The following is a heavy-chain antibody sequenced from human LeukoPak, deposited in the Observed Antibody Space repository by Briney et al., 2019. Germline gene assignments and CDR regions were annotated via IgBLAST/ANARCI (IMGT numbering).Heavy chain of an antibody. V-gene: IGHV3-48*01. Sequence: GGSLRLSCAASGFTFSCYSMNWVRQAPGKGLEWVSYISSSSSTIYYADSVKGRFTISRDNAKNSLYLQMNSLRAEDTAVYYCARSYYYGSGSTFDYWGQGTLVTVSS. CDR3: ARSYYYGSGSTFDY. CDR1: GFTFSCYS. D-gene: IGHD3-10*01. CDR2: ISSSSSTI. J-gene: IGHJ4*02.